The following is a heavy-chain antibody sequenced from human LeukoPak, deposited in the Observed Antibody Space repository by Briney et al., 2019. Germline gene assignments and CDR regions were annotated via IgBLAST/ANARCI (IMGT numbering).Heavy chain of an antibody. V-gene: IGHV6-1*01. CDR2: THYSARWSN. Sequence: SQTLSLTCAIFGDSVPSTMTAWNWIRQSPSRGLEWLGRTHYSARWSNDYAVSVESRITVNPDTTKNQFSLQLRSVTPEDTAVYYCARGYMRSGFDYWGQGILVTVSS. J-gene: IGHJ4*02. D-gene: IGHD1-1*01. CDR1: GDSVPSTMTA. CDR3: ARGYMRSGFDY.